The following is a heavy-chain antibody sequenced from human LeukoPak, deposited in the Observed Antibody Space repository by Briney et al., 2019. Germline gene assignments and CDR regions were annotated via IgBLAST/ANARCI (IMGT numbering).Heavy chain of an antibody. CDR3: TRGHLYYDILTAVGPPDY. J-gene: IGHJ4*02. V-gene: IGHV1-8*01. CDR1: GYTFTSYD. D-gene: IGHD3-9*01. Sequence: GASVKVSCKASGYTFTSYDINWVRQATGQGLEWMGWMNPNSGNTGYAQKFQGRVTMTRNTSISTAYMELSSLRSEDTAVYYCTRGHLYYDILTAVGPPDYWGQGTLLTVSS. CDR2: MNPNSGNT.